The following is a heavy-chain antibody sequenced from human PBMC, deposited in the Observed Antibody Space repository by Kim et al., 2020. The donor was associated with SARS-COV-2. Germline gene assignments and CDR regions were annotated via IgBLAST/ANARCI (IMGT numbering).Heavy chain of an antibody. CDR3: AREDSSSWYRY. J-gene: IGHJ4*02. CDR2: T. Sequence: TNHHPSLKSRVTISVDTSKNQFSLKLSSVTAADTAVYYCAREDSSSWYRYWGQGTLVTVSS. V-gene: IGHV4-59*01. D-gene: IGHD6-13*01.